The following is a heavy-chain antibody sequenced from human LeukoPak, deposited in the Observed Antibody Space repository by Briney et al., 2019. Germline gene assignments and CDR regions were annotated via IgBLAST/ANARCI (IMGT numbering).Heavy chain of an antibody. Sequence: ASVKVSCKASGYTFTSYGITWVRQAPGQGLEWMGWISAYNGNTNYAQKLQGRVTMTTDTSTSTAYMELRSLRTEDTAIYYCAKGGSNNWSFDYWGQGTLVTVSS. CDR3: AKGGSNNWSFDY. D-gene: IGHD1-1*01. J-gene: IGHJ4*02. V-gene: IGHV1-18*01. CDR1: GYTFTSYG. CDR2: ISAYNGNT.